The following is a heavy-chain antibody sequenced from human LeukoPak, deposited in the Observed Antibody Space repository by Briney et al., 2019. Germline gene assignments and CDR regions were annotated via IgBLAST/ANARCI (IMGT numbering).Heavy chain of an antibody. CDR3: AKDVTPGENVNDC. J-gene: IGHJ4*02. Sequence: ASVKVSCKASGYTFTGYYLHWVRQAPGQGPEWMGWINPNSGGTNYAQKFQGRVTMTRDTSITTAYMELSGPRPDDTAVYYCAKDVTPGENVNDCWGQGTLVTVSS. D-gene: IGHD2-15*01. V-gene: IGHV1-2*02. CDR1: GYTFTGYY. CDR2: INPNSGGT.